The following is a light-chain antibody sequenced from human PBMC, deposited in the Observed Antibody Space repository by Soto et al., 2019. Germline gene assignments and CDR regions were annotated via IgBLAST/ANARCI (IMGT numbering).Light chain of an antibody. V-gene: IGLV1-40*01. CDR3: QSYDSSLSSVV. CDR1: SSNIGAGYD. CDR2: GNS. Sequence: QSVLTQPPSVSGAPGLRVTISCTGSSSNIGAGYDVHWYQQLPGTAPKLLIDGNSNRPSGVPDRFSGSKSGTSASLSITGLQAEDEDEYYGQSYDSSLSSVVFGGGTKLTVL. J-gene: IGLJ2*01.